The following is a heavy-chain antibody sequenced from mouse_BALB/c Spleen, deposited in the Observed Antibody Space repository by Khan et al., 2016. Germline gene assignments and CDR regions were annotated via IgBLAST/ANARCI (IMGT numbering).Heavy chain of an antibody. CDR3: ARRGWLLPNWYFDV. CDR2: ILPGSGST. Sequence: QVQLQQSGAELMKPGASVKISCKATGYTFSSYWIEWVKQRPGHGLEWIGEILPGSGSTNYNEKFKGKATFTADTSSNTAYMQLSSLTSEDSAVXYCARRGWLLPNWYFDVWGAGTTVTVSS. J-gene: IGHJ1*01. CDR1: GYTFSSYW. V-gene: IGHV1-9*01. D-gene: IGHD2-3*01.